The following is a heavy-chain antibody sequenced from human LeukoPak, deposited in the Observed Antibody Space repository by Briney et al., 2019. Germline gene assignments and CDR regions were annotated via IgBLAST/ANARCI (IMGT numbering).Heavy chain of an antibody. CDR3: ARDPLFDY. CDR1: GFTFNNYA. J-gene: IGHJ4*02. CDR2: ITGSGDST. Sequence: GGSLRLSCAASGFTFNNYAMSWVRQAPGKGLEWVSTITGSGDSTYYADSVKGRFTISRDSSKNTLFLQMISLRAEDTALYYCARDPLFDYWGQGTLVTVSS. V-gene: IGHV3-23*01.